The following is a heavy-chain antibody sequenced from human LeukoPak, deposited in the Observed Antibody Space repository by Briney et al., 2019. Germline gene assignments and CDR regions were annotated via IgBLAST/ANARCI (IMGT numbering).Heavy chain of an antibody. CDR2: VSGSGGST. CDR3: AKDLEIVATITGN. Sequence: GGSLRLSCAASGFTLSSYAMSGVRQAPGKGLEWVSGVSGSGGSTYYADSVKGRFTISRDNSKNTLYLQMNSLRAEDTAVYYCAKDLEIVATITGNWGQGTLVTVSS. V-gene: IGHV3-23*01. J-gene: IGHJ4*02. D-gene: IGHD5-12*01. CDR1: GFTLSSYA.